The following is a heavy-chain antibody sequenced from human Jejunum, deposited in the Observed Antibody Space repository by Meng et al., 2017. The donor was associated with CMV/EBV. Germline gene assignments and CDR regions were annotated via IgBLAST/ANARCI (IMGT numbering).Heavy chain of an antibody. J-gene: IGHJ4*02. Sequence: VSGGSIRSYYWNWIRQSPGKGLEGIAYMYHSGRTKYNSSLKSRVNISLDMSTNQFSLRLSSVTAADTAVYYCARGDERWSGYFMGWGQGTLVTVSS. CDR1: GGSIRSYY. CDR3: ARGDERWSGYFMG. V-gene: IGHV4-59*01. D-gene: IGHD3-3*01. CDR2: MYHSGRT.